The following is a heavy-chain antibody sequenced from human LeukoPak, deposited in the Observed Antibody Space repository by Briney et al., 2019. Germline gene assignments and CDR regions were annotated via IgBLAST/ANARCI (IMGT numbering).Heavy chain of an antibody. CDR2: IYYSGST. D-gene: IGHD5-24*01. CDR1: GGSISSHY. J-gene: IGHJ6*03. CDR3: ARGMASFRYYYMDV. Sequence: SETLSLTCTVSGGSISSHYWSWIRQPPGKGLEWIGYIYYSGSTNYNPSLKSRLTISIDTSENQFSLKLSSVTAADTAVYYCARGMASFRYYYMDVWGKGTTVTVSS. V-gene: IGHV4-59*11.